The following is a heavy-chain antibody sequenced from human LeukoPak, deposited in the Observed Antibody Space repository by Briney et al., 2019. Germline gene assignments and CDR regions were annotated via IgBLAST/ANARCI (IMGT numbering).Heavy chain of an antibody. CDR1: GGTFSSYA. D-gene: IGHD5-18*01. J-gene: IGHJ6*03. CDR3: ARALSGYSYGPPDYYYYYMDV. CDR2: IIPIFGTA. Sequence: ASVKVSCKASGGTFSSYAISWVRQAPGQGLEWMGGIIPIFGTANYAQKFQGRVTITTDESTSTAYMELSSLRSEYTAVYYCARALSGYSYGPPDYYYYYMDVWGKGTTVTVSS. V-gene: IGHV1-69*05.